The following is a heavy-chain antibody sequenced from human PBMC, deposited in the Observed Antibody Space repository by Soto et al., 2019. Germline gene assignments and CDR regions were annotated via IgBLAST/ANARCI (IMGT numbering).Heavy chain of an antibody. CDR2: IWYDGSNK. J-gene: IGHJ4*02. CDR1: GFTFSSYG. Sequence: GGSLRLSCAASGFTFSSYGMHWVRQAPGKGLEWVAVIWYDGSNKYYADSVKGRFTISRDNSKNTLYLQMSSLRAEDTAVYYCAKSIVSTIALDYWGQGTLVTVSS. CDR3: AKSIVSTIALDY. V-gene: IGHV3-33*06. D-gene: IGHD5-12*01.